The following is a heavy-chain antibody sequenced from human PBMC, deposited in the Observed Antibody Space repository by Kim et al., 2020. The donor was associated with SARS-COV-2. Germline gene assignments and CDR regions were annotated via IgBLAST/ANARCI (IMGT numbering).Heavy chain of an antibody. CDR3: ARGPNYSPFDY. Sequence: RYYAASVGARFTISRDNAKNPLYLQMNSLGAEDTAVYYCARGPNYSPFDYWGQGTLVTVSS. J-gene: IGHJ4*02. CDR2: R. V-gene: IGHV3-48*03. D-gene: IGHD4-4*01.